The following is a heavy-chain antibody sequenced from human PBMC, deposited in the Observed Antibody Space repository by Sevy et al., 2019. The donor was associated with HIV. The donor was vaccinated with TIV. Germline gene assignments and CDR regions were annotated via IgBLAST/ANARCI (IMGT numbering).Heavy chain of an antibody. CDR2: IWHDGSNT. Sequence: GESLKISCAASGLTFSNYGLHWVRQAPGKGLEWVALIWHDGSNTYYADSVKGRFTVSRDNSKNTVYLQMNSLRDEDTGIYYCSCGYTYGRDYWGQGTLVTVSS. V-gene: IGHV3-33*01. D-gene: IGHD5-18*01. CDR1: GLTFSNYG. J-gene: IGHJ4*02. CDR3: SCGYTYGRDY.